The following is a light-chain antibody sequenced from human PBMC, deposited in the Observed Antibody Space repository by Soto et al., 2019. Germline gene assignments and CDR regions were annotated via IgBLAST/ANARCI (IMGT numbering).Light chain of an antibody. CDR3: SSYTTTRSVV. J-gene: IGLJ2*01. V-gene: IGLV2-14*01. CDR2: EVG. Sequence: QSVLTQPASVSGSPGQSITISCTGTSSDIGVYNYVSWYQQHPGKAPKLMIYEVGNRTSGVSNRFSDSKSGNTASLIISGLKDEAESAYYCSSYTTTRSVVFGGGTKLTVL. CDR1: SSDIGVYNY.